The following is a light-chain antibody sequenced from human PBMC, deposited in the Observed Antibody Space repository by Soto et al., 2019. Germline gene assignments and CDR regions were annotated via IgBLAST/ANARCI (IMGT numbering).Light chain of an antibody. V-gene: IGKV3-20*01. Sequence: EIVLTQSPGTLSLSPGERATLSCRASRSFSISYLAWYQQKPGQAPRLLIYGASSRATGIPDRFSGSGSGTDFTLNISGLEPEDFAVYYCQQYGSSAWTFGLGTKVEIK. CDR2: GAS. J-gene: IGKJ1*01. CDR1: RSFSISY. CDR3: QQYGSSAWT.